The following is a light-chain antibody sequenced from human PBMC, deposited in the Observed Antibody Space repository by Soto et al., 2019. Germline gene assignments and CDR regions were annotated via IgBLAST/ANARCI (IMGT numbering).Light chain of an antibody. CDR3: QQRYSWPPIT. J-gene: IGKJ5*01. Sequence: EIVLTQSPATLSLSPGERATLSCRASHSVRSYLLWYQQIPGQAPRLLISDASNRATGIPARFSGSGSGTDFTLTISGLEPEDFGVYYCQQRYSWPPITFGQGTRLEIK. V-gene: IGKV3-11*01. CDR1: HSVRSY. CDR2: DAS.